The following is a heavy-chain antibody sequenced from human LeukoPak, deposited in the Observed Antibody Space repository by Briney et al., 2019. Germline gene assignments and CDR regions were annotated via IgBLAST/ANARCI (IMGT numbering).Heavy chain of an antibody. Sequence: SETLSLTCAVYGGSFSGYYWSWIRQPPGKGLEWIGEINHSGSTNYNPSLKSRVTISVDTPKNQFSLKLSSVTAADTAVYYCASQLGARFWFDPWGQGTLVTVSS. J-gene: IGHJ5*02. CDR2: INHSGST. V-gene: IGHV4-34*01. CDR3: ASQLGARFWFDP. D-gene: IGHD3-16*01. CDR1: GGSFSGYY.